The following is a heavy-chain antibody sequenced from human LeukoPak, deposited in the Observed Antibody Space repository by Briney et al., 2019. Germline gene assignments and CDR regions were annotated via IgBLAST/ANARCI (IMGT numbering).Heavy chain of an antibody. V-gene: IGHV4-34*01. CDR3: AREMGYSLNWFEP. Sequence: SETLSLTCAVYGGSLSDYYWSWIRQSPGKGLEWIGEISHRGRTYYNLSLKSRVTISIDTSKNQFSLKVNSVTAADTAIYYCAREMGYSLNWFEPWGQGTLVTVSS. D-gene: IGHD5-18*01. CDR1: GGSLSDYY. J-gene: IGHJ5*02. CDR2: ISHRGRT.